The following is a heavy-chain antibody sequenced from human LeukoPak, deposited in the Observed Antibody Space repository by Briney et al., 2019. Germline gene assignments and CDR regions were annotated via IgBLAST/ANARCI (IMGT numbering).Heavy chain of an antibody. CDR1: GGSISSYY. V-gene: IGHV4-59*01. Sequence: SETLSLTCTVSGGSISSYYWSWIRQPPGKGLEWIGYIYHSGSTNYNPSLKSRVTISVDTSKNQFSLKLSSVTAADTAVYYCARDGYDILTGPGFDYWGQGTLVTVSS. J-gene: IGHJ4*02. CDR3: ARDGYDILTGPGFDY. CDR2: IYHSGST. D-gene: IGHD3-9*01.